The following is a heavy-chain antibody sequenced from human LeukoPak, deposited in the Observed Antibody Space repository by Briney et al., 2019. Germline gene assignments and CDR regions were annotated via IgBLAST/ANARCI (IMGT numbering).Heavy chain of an antibody. D-gene: IGHD3-22*01. CDR2: IKQDGSEK. J-gene: IGHJ4*02. V-gene: IGHV3-7*03. CDR1: GFTFSSYW. CDR3: ASSGAYSDFDF. Sequence: GGSLRLSCAASGFTFSSYWMSWVRQAPGKGLEWVANIKQDGSEKYYVDSVKGRFTISRDSSKNMVFLQMNSLRAEDTAVYYCASSGAYSDFDFWGQGTLVTVSS.